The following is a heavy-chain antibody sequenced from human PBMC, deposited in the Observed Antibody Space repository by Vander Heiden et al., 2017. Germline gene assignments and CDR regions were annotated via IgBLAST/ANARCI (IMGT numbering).Heavy chain of an antibody. CDR3: AREEDYVPDY. CDR1: GFTFSSYS. D-gene: IGHD4-17*01. J-gene: IGHJ4*02. Sequence: EVQLVESGGGLVKPGGSLRLSCAAPGFTFSSYSMNWVRQAPGKGLEWVSSISSSSSYIYDADSVKGRFTISRDNAKNSLYLQMNSLRAEDTAVYYCAREEDYVPDYWGQGTLVTVSS. CDR2: ISSSSSYI. V-gene: IGHV3-21*01.